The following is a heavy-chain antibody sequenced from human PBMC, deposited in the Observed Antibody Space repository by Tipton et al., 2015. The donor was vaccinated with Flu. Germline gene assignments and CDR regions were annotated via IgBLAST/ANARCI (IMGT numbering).Heavy chain of an antibody. D-gene: IGHD4-17*01. CDR2: ISYSGTT. CDR3: ASAPTKTTSFF. CDR1: GASISDYY. J-gene: IGHJ4*02. V-gene: IGHV4-59*08. Sequence: LRLSCSVSGASISDYYWNWIRQRPGKGLEWLAHISYSGTTDYNPSLKSRLTVSADTSKNQFSLKLTSVTATDTAIYYCASAPTKTTSFFWSQGTLVTVSS.